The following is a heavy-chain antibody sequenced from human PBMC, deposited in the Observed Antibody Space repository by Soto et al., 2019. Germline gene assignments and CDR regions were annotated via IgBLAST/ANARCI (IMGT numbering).Heavy chain of an antibody. CDR1: GYTFTGYY. CDR2: INPNSAGT. CDR3: ARGTLMSAKDPFDI. D-gene: IGHD6-25*01. V-gene: IGHV1-2*02. Sequence: SVKVSCKASGYTFTGYYLDWVRQAPGQGLEWMGWINPNSAGTNYAQKFQGRVTMTRDTSISTAYMEVSRLRSDDTAVYYCARGTLMSAKDPFDIWGQGTMVTVSS. J-gene: IGHJ3*02.